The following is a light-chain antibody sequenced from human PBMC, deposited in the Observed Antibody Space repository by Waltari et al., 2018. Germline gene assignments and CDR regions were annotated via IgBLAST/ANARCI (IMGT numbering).Light chain of an antibody. Sequence: EIVLTQSPGTLSLSPGERATLSCRASQSVSRSYLAWYQQKPGQAPRLLIYGASSSATGIPDRFSGSVSVTDFTLTISRLGPEDFAVYYCQQYGSSPRTFVQGTKLEIK. CDR2: GAS. V-gene: IGKV3-20*01. CDR1: QSVSRSY. CDR3: QQYGSSPRT. J-gene: IGKJ2*02.